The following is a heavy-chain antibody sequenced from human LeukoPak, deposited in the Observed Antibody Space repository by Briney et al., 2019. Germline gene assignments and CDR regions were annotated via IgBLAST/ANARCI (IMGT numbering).Heavy chain of an antibody. V-gene: IGHV3-23*01. Sequence: GGSLRLSCAASGFTFSGYSMNWVRQAPGKGLKWVSTINDNGAGTYYADSVKGRFTISRDNSYNTVSLQMNSLRDEDTGVYYCAKGLRTGVGPYMGYHYYMDVWGKGATVTVSS. J-gene: IGHJ6*03. CDR3: AKGLRTGVGPYMGYHYYMDV. D-gene: IGHD3-16*01. CDR2: INDNGAGT. CDR1: GFTFSGYS.